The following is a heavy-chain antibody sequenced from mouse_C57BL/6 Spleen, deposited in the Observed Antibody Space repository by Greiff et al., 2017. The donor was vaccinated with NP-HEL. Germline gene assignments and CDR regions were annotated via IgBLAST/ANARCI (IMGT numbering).Heavy chain of an antibody. V-gene: IGHV5-4*01. CDR1: GFTFSSYA. D-gene: IGHD4-1*01. CDR3: GSEDSSGVGFAY. Sequence: EVQVVESGGGLVKPGGSLKLSCAASGFTFSSYAMSWVRQTPGKRLEWVGTISACGSSTYYPDNVKGRFTISRDHAKNNLYLQMSNLKSEDPAMYYCGSEDSSGVGFAYWGQGTLVTVSA. CDR2: ISACGSST. J-gene: IGHJ3*01.